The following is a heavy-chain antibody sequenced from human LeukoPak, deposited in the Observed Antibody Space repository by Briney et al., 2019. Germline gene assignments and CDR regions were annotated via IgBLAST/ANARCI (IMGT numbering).Heavy chain of an antibody. D-gene: IGHD3-9*01. CDR1: GYTFTSYG. V-gene: IGHV1-18*04. CDR3: ARVNYDILTGPSSYYYYYGMDV. J-gene: IGHJ6*04. CDR2: IRTYNGNT. Sequence: GASVKVSCKASGYTFTSYGINWERQAPGQGLEWMGWIRTYNGNTNYAQKLQGRVTVTTDTSTSTAYMELRSLRSDDTAVYYCARVNYDILTGPSSYYYYYGMDVWGKGTTVTVSS.